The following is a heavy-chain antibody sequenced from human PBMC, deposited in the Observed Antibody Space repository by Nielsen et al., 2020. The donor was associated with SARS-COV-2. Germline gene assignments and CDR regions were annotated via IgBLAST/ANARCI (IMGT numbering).Heavy chain of an antibody. Sequence: GGSLRLSCAASGFTFSSYGMHWVRQAPGKRLEWVAFIRYDGSNKYYADSVKGRFTISRDNSKNTLYLQMNSLRAEDTAVYYCAKSRREIYDAFDIWGQGTMVTVSS. V-gene: IGHV3-30*02. CDR3: AKSRREIYDAFDI. CDR1: GFTFSSYG. J-gene: IGHJ3*02. CDR2: IRYDGSNK.